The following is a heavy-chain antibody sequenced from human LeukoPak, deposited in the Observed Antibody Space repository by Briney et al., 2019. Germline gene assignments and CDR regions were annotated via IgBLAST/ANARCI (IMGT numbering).Heavy chain of an antibody. D-gene: IGHD5-18*01. CDR2: ISSSSSYI. V-gene: IGHV3-21*01. Sequence: PGGSLRLSCAASGFTFSSYSMNWVRQAPGKGLEWVSSISSSSSYIYYADSVKGRFTISRDNAKNSLYLQMNSLRAEDTAVYYCAREGGYSYGSHAFDIWGQGRMVTVSS. CDR1: GFTFSSYS. J-gene: IGHJ3*02. CDR3: AREGGYSYGSHAFDI.